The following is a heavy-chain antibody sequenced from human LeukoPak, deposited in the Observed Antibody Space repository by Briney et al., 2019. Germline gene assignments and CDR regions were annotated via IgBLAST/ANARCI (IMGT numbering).Heavy chain of an antibody. CDR2: IKQDGSEK. J-gene: IGHJ6*03. Sequence: GGALRLSCAASGFTFTSHWMSCVRQAPGKGLEFGANIKQDGSEKYYVDSVKGRFTISRDNAKNSLYLQMNSLRAEDTAVSYCARVRVLPMVYYYMDVWGKGTTVTISS. CDR1: GFTFTSHW. CDR3: ARVRVLPMVYYYMDV. D-gene: IGHD3-10*01. V-gene: IGHV3-7*01.